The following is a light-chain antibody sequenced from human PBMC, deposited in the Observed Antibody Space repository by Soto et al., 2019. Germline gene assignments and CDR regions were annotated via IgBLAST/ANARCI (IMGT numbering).Light chain of an antibody. CDR2: EVS. CDR1: SSDVGGYKY. Sequence: QSALTQPPSASGSPGQSVTISCTGTSSDVGGYKYVSWFQQHPGKAPKLMICEVSKRPSGVPDRFSGSRSGNTASLTVSGLQAEDEADYYCCSYAGSKNYVFGTGPKVTVL. J-gene: IGLJ1*01. V-gene: IGLV2-8*01. CDR3: CSYAGSKNYV.